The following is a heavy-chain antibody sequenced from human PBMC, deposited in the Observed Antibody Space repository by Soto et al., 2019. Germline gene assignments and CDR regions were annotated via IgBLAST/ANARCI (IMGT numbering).Heavy chain of an antibody. CDR3: AKSQDSSSWDY. CDR2: ISGSGGST. J-gene: IGHJ4*02. V-gene: IGHV3-23*01. Sequence: GGSLRLSCAASGFTFSSYAMSWVRQAPGKGLEWVSAISGSGGSTYYADSVKGRFTISRDNSKNTLYLQMNSLRAEDTSVYDCAKSQDSSSWDYWGQGTLVTVSS. D-gene: IGHD6-13*01. CDR1: GFTFSSYA.